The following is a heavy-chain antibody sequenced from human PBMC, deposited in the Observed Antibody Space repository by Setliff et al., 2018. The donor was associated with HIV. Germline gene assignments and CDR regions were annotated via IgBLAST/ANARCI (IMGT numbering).Heavy chain of an antibody. J-gene: IGHJ2*01. CDR1: GASFSSGGYY. CDR3: ARSLARDYWYFSH. Sequence: SETLSLTCNVSGASFSSGGYYWSWIRQHPGKGLEWIGYMSYSGSTYYNPSLKSRVSISLDTSKNRFSLKLSSVTAADTAVYYCARSLARDYWYFSHWGRGSLVTVSS. D-gene: IGHD6-6*01. V-gene: IGHV4-31*03. CDR2: MSYSGST.